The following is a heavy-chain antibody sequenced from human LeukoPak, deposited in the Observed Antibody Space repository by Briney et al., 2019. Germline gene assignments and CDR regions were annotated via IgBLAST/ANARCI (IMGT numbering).Heavy chain of an antibody. CDR1: GGSISSSSYY. J-gene: IGHJ4*02. CDR3: ARGPKVPTRPRRKNDFDY. D-gene: IGHD5-12*01. Sequence: SETLSLTCTVSGGSISSSSYYWSWIRQPPGKGLEWIGEINHSGSTNYNPSLKSRVTISVDTSKNQFSLKLSSVTAADTAVYFCARGPKVPTRPRRKNDFDYWGQGTLVTVSS. CDR2: INHSGST. V-gene: IGHV4-39*07.